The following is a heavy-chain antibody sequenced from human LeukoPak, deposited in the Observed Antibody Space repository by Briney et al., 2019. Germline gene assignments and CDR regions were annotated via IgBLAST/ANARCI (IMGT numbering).Heavy chain of an antibody. Sequence: GGSLRLSCAASGFTFSSYAMHWVRQAPGKGLEYVSAISSNGGSTYCANSVKGRFTISRDNSKNTLYLQMGSLRPDDMAVYYCARARHSGSYYVDYWGQGTLVTVSS. V-gene: IGHV3-64*01. CDR2: ISSNGGST. J-gene: IGHJ4*02. D-gene: IGHD1-26*01. CDR3: ARARHSGSYYVDY. CDR1: GFTFSSYA.